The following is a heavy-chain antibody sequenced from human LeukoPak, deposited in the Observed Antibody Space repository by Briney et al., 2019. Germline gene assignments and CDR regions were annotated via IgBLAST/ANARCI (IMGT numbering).Heavy chain of an antibody. D-gene: IGHD4-17*01. CDR1: GFTFSSYA. CDR3: AKEKAHYGDHVLFAGYFDY. CDR2: ISGSGGST. Sequence: GGSLRLSCAASGFTFSSYAMSWVRQAPGKGLEWVSAISGSGGSTYYADSVKGRFTISRDNSKNTLYLQMNSLRAEDTAVYYCAKEKAHYGDHVLFAGYFDYWGQGTLVTVSS. V-gene: IGHV3-23*01. J-gene: IGHJ4*02.